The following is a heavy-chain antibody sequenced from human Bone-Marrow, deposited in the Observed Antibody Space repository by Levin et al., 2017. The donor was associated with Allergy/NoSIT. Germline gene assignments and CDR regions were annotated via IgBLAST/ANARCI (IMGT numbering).Heavy chain of an antibody. CDR2: IYYSGST. Sequence: SQTLSLPCTVSGGSIRGYYWSWLRQPPEKGLEWIGYIYYSGSTKYNASLKSRVTISVDTSKNQFSLKLTSVTAADTAVYYCARAIPSGGNSYYYYYMDVWGKGTTVTVSS. CDR3: ARAIPSGGNSYYYYYMDV. CDR1: GGSIRGYY. D-gene: IGHD4-23*01. J-gene: IGHJ6*03. V-gene: IGHV4-59*01.